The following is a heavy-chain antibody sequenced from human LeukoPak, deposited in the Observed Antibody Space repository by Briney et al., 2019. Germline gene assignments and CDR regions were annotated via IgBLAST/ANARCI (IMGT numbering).Heavy chain of an antibody. CDR1: GFTFSSYG. V-gene: IGHV3-30*02. D-gene: IGHD2-2*02. J-gene: IGHJ4*02. Sequence: PGGSLRLSCAASGFTFSSYGMHWVRQAPGKGLEWVAFIRYDGSNKYYADSVKGRFTISRDNSKNTLYLQMNSLKTEDTAVYYCTTDPSSTSCYTCPPWGYWGQGTLVTVSS. CDR2: IRYDGSNK. CDR3: TTDPSSTSCYTCPPWGY.